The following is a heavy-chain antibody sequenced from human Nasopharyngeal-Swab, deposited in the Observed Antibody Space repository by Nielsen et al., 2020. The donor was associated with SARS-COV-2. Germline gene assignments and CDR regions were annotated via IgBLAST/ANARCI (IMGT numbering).Heavy chain of an antibody. CDR2: IWYDGSNK. CDR3: ARESSWPKGGFDY. J-gene: IGHJ4*02. D-gene: IGHD2-15*01. Sequence: WIRQPPEKGLEWVAVIWYDGSNKYYADSVKGRFTISRDNSKNTLYLQMNSLRAEDTAVYYCARESSWPKGGFDYWGQGTRVTVSS. V-gene: IGHV3-33*01.